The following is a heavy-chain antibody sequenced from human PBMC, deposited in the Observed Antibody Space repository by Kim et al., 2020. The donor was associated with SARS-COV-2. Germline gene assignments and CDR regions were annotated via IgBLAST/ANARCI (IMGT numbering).Heavy chain of an antibody. V-gene: IGHV3-33*06. CDR2: IWYDGSNK. CDR1: GFTFSSYG. J-gene: IGHJ4*02. CDR3: AKDHDYYDSSGIDY. D-gene: IGHD3-22*01. Sequence: GGSLRLSCAASGFTFSSYGMHWVRQAPGKGLEWVAVIWYDGSNKYYADSVKGRFTISRDNSKNTLYLQMNSLRAEDTAVYYCAKDHDYYDSSGIDYWGQGTLVTVSS.